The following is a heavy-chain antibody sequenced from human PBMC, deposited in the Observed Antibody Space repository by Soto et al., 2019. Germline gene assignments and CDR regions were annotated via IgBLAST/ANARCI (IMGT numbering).Heavy chain of an antibody. J-gene: IGHJ4*02. D-gene: IGHD5-18*01. CDR3: AKEGGGGAAMVTSYFDS. CDR2: ISGSGTGT. CDR1: GITCNNYA. Sequence: EVQLLESGGGLVQTGGSLRLSCAASGITCNNYALNWVSQAPGKGMEWVSGISGSGTGTYYADSVKGLFTISRDKSKSTVYLHMNSLRADDTAIYYCAKEGGGGAAMVTSYFDSWGQGTLVTVSS. V-gene: IGHV3-23*01.